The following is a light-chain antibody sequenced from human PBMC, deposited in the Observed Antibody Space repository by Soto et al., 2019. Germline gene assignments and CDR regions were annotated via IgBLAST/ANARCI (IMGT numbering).Light chain of an antibody. V-gene: IGLV3-21*02. CDR1: NIGSKN. J-gene: IGLJ1*01. CDR2: DDT. Sequence: YELTQAPSVSVAPGQTARISCGGNNIGSKNVHWYQQKPGQAPVLVVYDDTDRPSGIPARFSGSNSGNTATLTISRVEDGDEADYFCQVWDVSSDLRVFGTGTKVTVL. CDR3: QVWDVSSDLRV.